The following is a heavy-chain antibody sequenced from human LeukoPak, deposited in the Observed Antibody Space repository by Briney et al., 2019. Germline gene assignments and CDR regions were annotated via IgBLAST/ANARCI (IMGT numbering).Heavy chain of an antibody. V-gene: IGHV4-4*07. D-gene: IGHD5-18*01. Sequence: SETLSLTCTVSGGSINIYYWSWIRQPAGKGLEWIGRIYTSGSTNYNPSLKTRVTMSVDTSKNQFSLKLSSVTAADTAVYYCARRGYSYGFGYYYYYMDVWGKGTTVTISS. CDR2: IYTSGST. CDR3: ARRGYSYGFGYYYYYMDV. J-gene: IGHJ6*03. CDR1: GGSINIYY.